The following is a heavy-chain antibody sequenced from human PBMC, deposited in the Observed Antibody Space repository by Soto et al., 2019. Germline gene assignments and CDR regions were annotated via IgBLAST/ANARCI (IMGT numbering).Heavy chain of an antibody. CDR2: ISAYNGNT. CDR1: GYTFTSYG. V-gene: IGHV1-18*01. D-gene: IGHD3-10*01. J-gene: IGHJ4*02. CDR3: ARNPYYYGSGSYYTKIFDY. Sequence: QVQLVQSGAEVKKPGASVKVSCKASGYTFTSYGISWVRQVPGQGLEWMGWISAYNGNTNYAQKLQGRVTMTTDTSTSTAYMELRSLRSDDTAVYYCARNPYYYGSGSYYTKIFDYWGQGTLVTVSS.